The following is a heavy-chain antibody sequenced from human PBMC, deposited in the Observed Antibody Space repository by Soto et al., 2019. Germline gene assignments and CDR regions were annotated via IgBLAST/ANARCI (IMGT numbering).Heavy chain of an antibody. J-gene: IGHJ5*02. CDR2: ISAFNGNA. Sequence: ASVKVSCKASGGTFSSYAISCVRQAPGQGLEWMGWISAFNGNANYAQKLQGRVTITTDASTSTAYMELRSLRSDDTAVYYCARDRALNWFDPWGQGTLVTVSS. V-gene: IGHV1-18*01. CDR1: GGTFSSYA. CDR3: ARDRALNWFDP. D-gene: IGHD3-10*01.